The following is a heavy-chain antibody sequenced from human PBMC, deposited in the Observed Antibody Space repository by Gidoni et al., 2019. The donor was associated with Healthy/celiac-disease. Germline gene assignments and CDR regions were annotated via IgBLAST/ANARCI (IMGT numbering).Heavy chain of an antibody. CDR1: GGSLSSGGYY. V-gene: IGHV4-31*03. CDR2: IYYSGST. J-gene: IGHJ4*02. D-gene: IGHD3-9*01. CDR3: ARRACVTIFCLFDY. Sequence: VQLQQSGPGLVKPSQTLSLTCSVSGGSLSSGGYYWSWILQHPGKGLGWIGYIYYSGSTYCNPSLKSRVTISVDTSKNQFSLKLSSVTAADTAVYYCARRACVTIFCLFDYWGQGTLVTVSS.